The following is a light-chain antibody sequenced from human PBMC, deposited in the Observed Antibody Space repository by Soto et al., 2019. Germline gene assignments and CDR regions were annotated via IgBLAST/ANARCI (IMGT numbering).Light chain of an antibody. CDR3: QQYINYPRT. V-gene: IGKV1-5*03. CDR1: QSIGVW. Sequence: DIQLTQSPSTLSASVGDRVTITCRASQSIGVWLAWYQQKPGPAPKLLIYETSTLDSGVPLRFSGSGSGAEFTLTISSLQPEDFATYYCQQYINYPRTFVQGTKVEIK. CDR2: ETS. J-gene: IGKJ1*01.